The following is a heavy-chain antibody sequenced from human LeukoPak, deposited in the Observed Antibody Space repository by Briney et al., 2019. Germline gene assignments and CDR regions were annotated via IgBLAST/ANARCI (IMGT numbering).Heavy chain of an antibody. CDR2: ISWNSGSI. D-gene: IGHD5-18*01. CDR3: AKARTGNSYGNFDY. Sequence: GGSLRLSCAASGFTVSSNYMSWVRQAPGKGLEWVSGISWNSGSIGYADSVKGRFTISRDNAKNSLYLQMNSLRGEDTALYYCAKARTGNSYGNFDYWGQGTLVTVSS. CDR1: GFTVSSNY. J-gene: IGHJ4*02. V-gene: IGHV3-9*01.